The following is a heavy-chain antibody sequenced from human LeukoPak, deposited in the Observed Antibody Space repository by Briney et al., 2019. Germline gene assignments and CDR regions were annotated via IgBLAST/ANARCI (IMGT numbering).Heavy chain of an antibody. D-gene: IGHD3-10*01. CDR2: ISSSSSYI. V-gene: IGHV3-21*01. CDR1: GFTFSSYS. J-gene: IGHJ4*02. Sequence: GGSLRLSCAASGFTFSSYSMNWVRQAPGKGLEWVSSISSSSSYIYYADSVKGRFTISRDNAKNSLYLQMNSLRGEDTAVYYCARDPWFGELHYFDYWGQGTLVTVSS. CDR3: ARDPWFGELHYFDY.